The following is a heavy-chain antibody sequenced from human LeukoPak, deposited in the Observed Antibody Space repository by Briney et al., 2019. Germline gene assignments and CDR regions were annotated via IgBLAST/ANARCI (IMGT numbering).Heavy chain of an antibody. Sequence: GESLKISLQGPDYPFTSSWISWMRQMPGKGLEWMGKIDPSDSYTSYSPSFQGHVTISADKSISAAFLQWSSLKASDTAMYYCLRIARYECWGGFLLSWGQGTLVTVSS. D-gene: IGHD3-3*01. J-gene: IGHJ5*02. CDR1: DYPFTSSW. CDR3: LRIARYECWGGFLLS. V-gene: IGHV5-10-1*01. CDR2: IDPSDSYT.